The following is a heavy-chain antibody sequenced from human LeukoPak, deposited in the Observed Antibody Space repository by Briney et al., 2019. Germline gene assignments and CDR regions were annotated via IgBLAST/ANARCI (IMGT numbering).Heavy chain of an antibody. CDR3: ATPARFLEWLNFDY. J-gene: IGHJ4*02. Sequence: ASVKVSCKVSGYTLTELSMHWVRQAPGKGLEWMGGFDPEDGETIYAQKFQGRVTMTEDTSTDTAYMELSSLRSEDTAVYYCATPARFLEWLNFDYWGQGTLVTVSS. CDR1: GYTLTELS. CDR2: FDPEDGET. V-gene: IGHV1-24*01. D-gene: IGHD3-3*01.